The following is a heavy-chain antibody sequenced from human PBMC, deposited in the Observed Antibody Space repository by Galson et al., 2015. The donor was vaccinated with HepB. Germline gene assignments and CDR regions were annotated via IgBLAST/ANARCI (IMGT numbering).Heavy chain of an antibody. Sequence: SLRLSCAASGFTFSNYAMHWVRQAPGKGLVWVAVISYDGSNKYYADSVKGRFTISRDNSKNTLYLQMNSLRAEDTAVYYCARDLWGTYVFVLGTLDYWGQGTLVTVSS. CDR3: ARDLWGTYVFVLGTLDY. CDR2: ISYDGSNK. J-gene: IGHJ4*02. D-gene: IGHD3-16*01. V-gene: IGHV3-30-3*01. CDR1: GFTFSNYA.